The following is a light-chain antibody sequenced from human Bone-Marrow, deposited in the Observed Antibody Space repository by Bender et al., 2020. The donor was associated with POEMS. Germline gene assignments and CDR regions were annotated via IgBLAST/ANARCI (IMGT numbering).Light chain of an antibody. CDR2: KSN. V-gene: IGLV1-44*01. Sequence: QSVLTQPPSASGTPGQRVTISCSGSSSNIGTNPVNWYQQLPGTAPKLLVYKSNQRPSGVPDRFSGSKSGNTASLTISGLQAEDEADYYCAAWEDSLNGWVFGGGTKLTVL. CDR3: AAWEDSLNGWV. J-gene: IGLJ3*02. CDR1: SSNIGTNP.